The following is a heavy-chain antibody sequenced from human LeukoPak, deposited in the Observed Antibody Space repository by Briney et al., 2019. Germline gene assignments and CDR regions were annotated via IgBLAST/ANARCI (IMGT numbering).Heavy chain of an antibody. CDR2: ISWNSGSI. D-gene: IGHD6-13*01. CDR1: GFTFDDYA. CDR3: AKDSGSWYFGAFDI. V-gene: IGHV3-9*01. Sequence: GRSLRLSCAASGFTFDDYAIHWVRQAPGKGLECVSGISWNSGSIGYADSVKGRFTISRDNAKNSLYLQMNSLRAEDTALYYCAKDSGSWYFGAFDIWGQGTMVTVSS. J-gene: IGHJ3*02.